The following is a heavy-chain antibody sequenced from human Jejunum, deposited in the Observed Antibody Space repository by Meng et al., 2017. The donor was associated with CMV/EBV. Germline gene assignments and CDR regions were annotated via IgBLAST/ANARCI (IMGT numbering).Heavy chain of an antibody. J-gene: IGHJ6*02. CDR3: AREGRFPLDYGLDV. D-gene: IGHD2/OR15-2a*01. CDR1: GFTFSSYA. CDR2: INSGGSSI. V-gene: IGHV3-23*03. Sequence: GFTFSSYAMNWVRQAPGKGLEWVSVINSGGSSIYYADSVKGRFTIARDNSKNTLYLVMNSLRPEDTAVYYCAREGRFPLDYGLDVWGQGTTVTVSS.